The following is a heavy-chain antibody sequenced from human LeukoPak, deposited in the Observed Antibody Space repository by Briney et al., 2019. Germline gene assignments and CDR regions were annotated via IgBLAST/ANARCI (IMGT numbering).Heavy chain of an antibody. CDR3: ASERLGYSYAN. Sequence: SETLSLTCAVYGGSFSSSSYYWGWIRQPPGKGLEWIGSIYYSGSTYYNPSLKSRVTISVDTSKNQFSLKLSSVTAADTAVYYCASERLGYSYANWGQGTLVTVSS. CDR1: GGSFSSSSYY. CDR2: IYYSGST. J-gene: IGHJ4*02. V-gene: IGHV4-39*07. D-gene: IGHD5-18*01.